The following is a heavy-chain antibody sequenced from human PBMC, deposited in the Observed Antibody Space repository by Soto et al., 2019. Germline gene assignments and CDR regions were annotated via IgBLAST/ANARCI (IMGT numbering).Heavy chain of an antibody. Sequence: QVQLVESGGGVVQPGRSLRLSCAASGFTFSSYGMHWVRQAPGKGLEWVAVISYDGSNKYYADSVKGRFTISRDNSKNTLYLQMNSLRAEDTAVYYCAKAGTVTSDYWGQGTLVTVSS. CDR2: ISYDGSNK. V-gene: IGHV3-30*18. CDR3: AKAGTVTSDY. J-gene: IGHJ4*02. CDR1: GFTFSSYG. D-gene: IGHD4-17*01.